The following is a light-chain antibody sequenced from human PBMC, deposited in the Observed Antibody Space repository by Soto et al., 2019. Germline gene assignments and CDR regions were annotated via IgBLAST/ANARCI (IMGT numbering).Light chain of an antibody. CDR3: SSYTSSSTRV. V-gene: IGLV2-18*02. Sequence: QSVLTQPPSVSGSPGQSVAISCTGTSSDVGSSNGVSWYQQPPGTAPKLMIYDVSNRPSGVPDRFSGSKSGNTASLTISGLQADDEADYYCSSYTSSSTRVFGTGTKVT. J-gene: IGLJ1*01. CDR2: DVS. CDR1: SSDVGSSNG.